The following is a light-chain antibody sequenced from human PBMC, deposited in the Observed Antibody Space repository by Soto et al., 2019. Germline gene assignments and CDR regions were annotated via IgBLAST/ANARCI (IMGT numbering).Light chain of an antibody. Sequence: QAVVTQEPSLTVSPGGTVTPTCAPTTGAVTSGHYPYWFQQKPGQAPRTLIYDTTNKHSWTPARFSGSLVGGKAALTLSGAQPEDEAEYYFLLSYSGARVFGGGTKLTVL. CDR1: TGAVTSGHY. CDR2: DTT. J-gene: IGLJ3*02. CDR3: LLSYSGARV. V-gene: IGLV7-46*01.